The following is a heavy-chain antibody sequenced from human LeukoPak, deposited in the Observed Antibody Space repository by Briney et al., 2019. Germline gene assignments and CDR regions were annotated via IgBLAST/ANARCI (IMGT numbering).Heavy chain of an antibody. CDR1: GFTFSSYS. J-gene: IGHJ4*02. CDR2: ISGSGGST. V-gene: IGHV3-23*01. D-gene: IGHD3-22*01. Sequence: GGSLRLSCAASGFTFSSYSMNWVRQAPGKGLEWVSAISGSGGSTYYADSVKGRFTISRDNSKNTLYLQMNSLRAEDTAVYYCAKAGDSSGYLLLGDYFDYWGQGTLVTVSS. CDR3: AKAGDSSGYLLLGDYFDY.